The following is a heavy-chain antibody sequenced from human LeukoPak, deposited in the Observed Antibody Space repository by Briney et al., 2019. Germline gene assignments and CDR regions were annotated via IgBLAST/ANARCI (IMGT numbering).Heavy chain of an antibody. CDR3: AKDRYTGSGSFSPHSFDI. CDR1: GFIFNSYA. V-gene: IGHV3-23*01. Sequence: PGGSLRLFCAASGFIFNSYAMTWVRQAPGKGLEWVSGISATGGDTYYADSVKGRFTISRDNSKNTLFLQMNSLRAEDTAIYYCAKDRYTGSGSFSPHSFDIWGQGTMVTVSS. CDR2: ISATGGDT. J-gene: IGHJ3*02. D-gene: IGHD3-10*01.